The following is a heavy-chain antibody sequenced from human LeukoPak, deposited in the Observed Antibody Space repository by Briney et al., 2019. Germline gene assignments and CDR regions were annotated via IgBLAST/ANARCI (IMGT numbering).Heavy chain of an antibody. CDR2: ISSSGSTI. Sequence: GGSLRLSCAASGFTFSSYEMNWVRQAPGKGLEWVSYISSSGSTIYYADSVKGRFTISRDNSKNTLYLQMGSLRAEDMAVYYCARVKVVPAIDYYYYYMDVWGKGTTVTVSS. D-gene: IGHD2-2*01. V-gene: IGHV3-48*03. CDR3: ARVKVVPAIDYYYYYMDV. J-gene: IGHJ6*03. CDR1: GFTFSSYE.